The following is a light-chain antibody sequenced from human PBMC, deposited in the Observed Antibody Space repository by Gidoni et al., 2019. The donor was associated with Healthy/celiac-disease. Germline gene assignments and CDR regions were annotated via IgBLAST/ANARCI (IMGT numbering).Light chain of an antibody. CDR2: AAS. Sequence: AIRMTQSPSSFSASTGDRVTITCRASQGISSYLAWYQQNPGKAPKLLIYAASTLQSGVPSRFSGSGSGTDFTLTISCLQSEDFATYYCQQYYSYPLTFXGXTKVEIK. V-gene: IGKV1-8*01. J-gene: IGKJ4*01. CDR1: QGISSY. CDR3: QQYYSYPLT.